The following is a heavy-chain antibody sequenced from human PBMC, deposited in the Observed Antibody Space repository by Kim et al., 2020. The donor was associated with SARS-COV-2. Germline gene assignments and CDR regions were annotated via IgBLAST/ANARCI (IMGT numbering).Heavy chain of an antibody. V-gene: IGHV5-10-1*01. CDR2: IDPSDSYT. J-gene: IGHJ4*02. D-gene: IGHD3-22*01. CDR1: GYSFTSYW. CDR3: ARLGYYDSSGSYYFDY. Sequence: GESLKISCKGSGYSFTSYWISWVRQMPGKGLEWMGRIDPSDSYTNYSPSFQGHVTISADKSISTAYLQWSSLKASDTAMYYCARLGYYDSSGSYYFDYWGQGTLVTVSS.